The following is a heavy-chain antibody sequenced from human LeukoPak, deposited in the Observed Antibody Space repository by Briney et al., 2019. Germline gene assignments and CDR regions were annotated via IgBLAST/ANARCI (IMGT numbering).Heavy chain of an antibody. V-gene: IGHV3-23*01. D-gene: IGHD6-13*01. J-gene: IGHJ3*02. CDR3: AKDHSSSAKGRIDAFDI. CDR1: GFTFSSYA. Sequence: PGGSLRLSCAASGFTFSSYAMSWVRQAPGKGLEWVSAISGSGGSTYYADSVKGRFTISRDNSKNTLYLQMNSLRAEDTAVYYCAKDHSSSAKGRIDAFDIWGQGTMVTVSS. CDR2: ISGSGGST.